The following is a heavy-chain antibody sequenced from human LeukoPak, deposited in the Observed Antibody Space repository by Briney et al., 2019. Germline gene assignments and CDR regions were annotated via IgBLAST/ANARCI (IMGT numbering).Heavy chain of an antibody. CDR2: VDPEDGET. D-gene: IGHD3-22*01. J-gene: IGHJ4*02. Sequence: ASVKVSCKVSGYTFTDYYMHWVQQAPGKGLEWMGLVDPEDGETIYAEKFQGRVTITADTSTDTANMELRSLRSDDTAVSYSSRDIAPSMIVVAPAFDYGGKGPRATAS. V-gene: IGHV1-69-2*01. CDR3: SRDIAPSMIVVAPAFDY. CDR1: GYTFTDYY.